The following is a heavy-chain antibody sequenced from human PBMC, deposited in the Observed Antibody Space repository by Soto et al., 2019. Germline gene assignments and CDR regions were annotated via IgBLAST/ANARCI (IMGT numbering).Heavy chain of an antibody. CDR2: ISAYNGNT. V-gene: IGHV1-18*01. Sequence: QVQLVQSGAEVKKPGASVKVSCKASGYTFTSYGISWVRQAPGQGLRWMGWISAYNGNTNYAQKLQGRVTMTTDTSTSTAYMELRSLRSDDSAVYYCARNVDTAMVTYYCGMDVWGQGTTVTVSS. CDR3: ARNVDTAMVTYYCGMDV. CDR1: GYTFTSYG. J-gene: IGHJ6*02. D-gene: IGHD5-18*01.